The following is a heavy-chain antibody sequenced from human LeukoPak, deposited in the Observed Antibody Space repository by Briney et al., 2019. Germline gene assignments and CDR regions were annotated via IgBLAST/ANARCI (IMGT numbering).Heavy chain of an antibody. V-gene: IGHV4-59*12. Sequence: PSETLSLTCTVSGGSISSYYWSWIRQPPGKGLEWIGYIYHSGSTYYNPSLKSRVTISVDRSKNQFSLKLSSVTAADTAVYYCARELTTVTDAFDIWGQGTMVTVSS. D-gene: IGHD4-11*01. CDR1: GGSISSYY. J-gene: IGHJ3*02. CDR2: IYHSGST. CDR3: ARELTTVTDAFDI.